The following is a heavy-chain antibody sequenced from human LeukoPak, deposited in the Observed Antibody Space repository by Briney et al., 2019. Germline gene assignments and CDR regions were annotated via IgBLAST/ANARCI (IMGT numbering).Heavy chain of an antibody. J-gene: IGHJ4*02. V-gene: IGHV3-30-3*02. CDR1: GFTFSSYA. CDR3: AKNVEVGATSFDY. Sequence: PGRSLRLSCAASGFTFSSYAMHWVRQAPGKGLEWVAVISYDGSNKYYADSVKGRFTISRDNSKNTLYLQMNSLRAEDTAVYYCAKNVEVGATSFDYWGQGTLVTVSS. CDR2: ISYDGSNK. D-gene: IGHD1-26*01.